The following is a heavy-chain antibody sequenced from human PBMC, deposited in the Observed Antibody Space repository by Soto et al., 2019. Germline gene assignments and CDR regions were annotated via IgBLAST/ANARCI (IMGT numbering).Heavy chain of an antibody. V-gene: IGHV4-59*01. CDR3: ARSAVTAVYYYYYMDV. Sequence: PSETLSLTCTVSGGAISSYYWSWIRQPPGKGLKWIGYIYYSGSTNYNPSHKSRVTISVDTSKNQLSLKLSSVTAADTAVYYCARSAVTAVYYYYYMDVWGKGTTVTVSS. D-gene: IGHD2-21*02. CDR2: IYYSGST. J-gene: IGHJ6*03. CDR1: GGAISSYY.